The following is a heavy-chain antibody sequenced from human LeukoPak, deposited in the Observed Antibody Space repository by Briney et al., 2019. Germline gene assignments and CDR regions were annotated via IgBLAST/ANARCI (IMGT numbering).Heavy chain of an antibody. V-gene: IGHV3-9*01. CDR3: AKDMTLRDGYNWKYYYFDY. CDR1: GFTFDDYA. D-gene: IGHD5-24*01. Sequence: GRSLRLSCAASGFTFDDYAMPWVRQAPGKGLEWVSGISWNSGSIGYADSVKGRFTISRDNAKNSLYLQMNSLRAEDTALYYCAKDMTLRDGYNWKYYYFDYWGQGTLATVSS. J-gene: IGHJ4*02. CDR2: ISWNSGSI.